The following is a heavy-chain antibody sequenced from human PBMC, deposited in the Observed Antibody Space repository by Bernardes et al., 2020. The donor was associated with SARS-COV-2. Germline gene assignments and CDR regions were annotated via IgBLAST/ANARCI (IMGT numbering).Heavy chain of an antibody. J-gene: IGHJ6*02. CDR1: GFTFSSYW. CDR2: IKQDGSEK. Sequence: GGSLRLSCAASGFTFSSYWMSWVRQAPGKGLEWVANIKQDGSEKYYVDSVKGRFTISRDNAKNSLYLQMNSLRAEDTAVYYCTRGPYCPGGICTFYGMDVWGQGTTVSVSS. CDR3: TRGPYCPGGICTFYGMDV. V-gene: IGHV3-7*02. D-gene: IGHD2-8*02.